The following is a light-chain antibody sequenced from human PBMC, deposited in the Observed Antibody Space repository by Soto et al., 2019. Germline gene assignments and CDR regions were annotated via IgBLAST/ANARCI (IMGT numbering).Light chain of an antibody. V-gene: IGKV3-15*01. CDR2: DTS. CDR3: QQYYETPPT. J-gene: IGKJ1*01. CDR1: QGIGDT. Sequence: EVVMRQSPATLSVSPGQVATLSCRASQGIGDTLAWYQHKPGKTPRLLIYDTSTRATGVPTRFSGSRSGAEFTLTISSLQAEDAAVYYCQQYYETPPTFGHGTKVDIK.